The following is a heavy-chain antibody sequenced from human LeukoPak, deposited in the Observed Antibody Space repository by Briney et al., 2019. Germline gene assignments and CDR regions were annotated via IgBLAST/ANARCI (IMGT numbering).Heavy chain of an antibody. J-gene: IGHJ4*02. CDR2: IDYSGST. CDR1: GGSISTFY. CDR3: ARGGRGYSYEIDY. D-gene: IGHD5-18*01. Sequence: PPETLSLTCTLSGGSISTFYWSWVRQPPGKGLEWIGYIDYSGSTNYNPSLKSRVIISVDTSNNQFSLKVSSVTAADTAVYYCARGGRGYSYEIDYWGQGTLVTVSS. V-gene: IGHV4-59*01.